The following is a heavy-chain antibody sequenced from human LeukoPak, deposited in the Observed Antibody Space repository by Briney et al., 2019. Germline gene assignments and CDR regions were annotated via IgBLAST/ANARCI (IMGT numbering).Heavy chain of an antibody. CDR3: AKDLRQWPSTLGDYLDY. D-gene: IGHD6-19*01. CDR2: ITASGSNT. J-gene: IGHJ4*02. V-gene: IGHV3-23*01. Sequence: GGSLRLSCAASGFTLRNYGMSWVRQAPGKGLEWVSSITASGSNTYNADSVKGRFSISRDSSKNTLYLHMNSLRAEDTAVYYCAKDLRQWPSTLGDYLDYWGLGALVTVSS. CDR1: GFTLRNYG.